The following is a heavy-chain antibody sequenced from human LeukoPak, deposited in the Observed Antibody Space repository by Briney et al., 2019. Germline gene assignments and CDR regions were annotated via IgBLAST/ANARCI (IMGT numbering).Heavy chain of an antibody. Sequence: GGSLRLSCAASGFPFTDAWMTWVRQAPGKGLEWVGRIKSKTDGRTTDYAALVKGRVNISRADSKNTLYLQMNSLKTEDTAVYYCTTDHKPVAGKALKYFDYWGQGTLVTVSS. J-gene: IGHJ4*02. D-gene: IGHD6-19*01. CDR1: GFPFTDAW. CDR3: TTDHKPVAGKALKYFDY. CDR2: IKSKTDGRTT. V-gene: IGHV3-15*01.